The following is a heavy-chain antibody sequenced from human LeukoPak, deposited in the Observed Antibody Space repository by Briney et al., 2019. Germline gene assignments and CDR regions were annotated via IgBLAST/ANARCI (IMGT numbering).Heavy chain of an antibody. CDR1: GGSLTNHY. CDR3: ARGPAAVHP. V-gene: IGHV4-34*01. D-gene: IGHD6-13*01. CDR2: INHSGST. Sequence: SETLSLTCAVYGGSLTNHYWIWIRQPPGKGLEWIGEINHSGSTNYSPSLKSRLTISVDTAKSQFFLKLSSVTAADTAVYYCARGPAAVHPWGQGTLVTVYS. J-gene: IGHJ5*02.